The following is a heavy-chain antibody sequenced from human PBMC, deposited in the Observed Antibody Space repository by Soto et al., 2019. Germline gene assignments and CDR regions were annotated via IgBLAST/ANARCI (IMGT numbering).Heavy chain of an antibody. CDR2: IYSGGST. J-gene: IGHJ6*02. D-gene: IGHD2-2*01. V-gene: IGHV3-53*01. CDR1: GFTVSSNY. CDR3: ARDLEVVPAAIGPGGYYYGMDV. Sequence: GSLRLSCAASGFTVSSNYMSWVRQAPGKVLEWVSVIYSGGSTYYADSVKGRFTISRDNSKNTLYLQMNSLRAEDTAVYYCARDLEVVPAAIGPGGYYYGMDVWGQGXTVTVYS.